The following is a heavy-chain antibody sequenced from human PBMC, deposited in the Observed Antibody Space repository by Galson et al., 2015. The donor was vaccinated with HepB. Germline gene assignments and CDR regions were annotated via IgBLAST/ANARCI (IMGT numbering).Heavy chain of an antibody. J-gene: IGHJ4*02. D-gene: IGHD5-24*01. CDR2: ISAYNGNT. Sequence: SVKVSCKASGYTFTTYGVSWVRQAPGRGLQWMGRISAYNGNTDYAQKFQGRATMTTETSTSTAYMELRSLRSDDTAIYYCARGGVATIGGPTFDYWGQGTLVTVSS. CDR1: GYTFTTYG. V-gene: IGHV1-18*01. CDR3: ARGGVATIGGPTFDY.